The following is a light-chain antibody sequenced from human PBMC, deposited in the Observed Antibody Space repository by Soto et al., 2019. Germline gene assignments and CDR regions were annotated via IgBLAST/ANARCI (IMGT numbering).Light chain of an antibody. V-gene: IGLV1-44*01. J-gene: IGLJ2*01. CDR2: SND. CDR1: SSNIETNT. CDR3: ASWDDSLNGVV. Sequence: QSMLTQPPSASGTPGQRVTISCSGSSSNIETNTVNWYQQVPGTAPKHLIYSNDQRPSGVPDRFSASKSGTSASLAISGLQSEDEADYSCASWDDSLNGVVFGGGTKLTVL.